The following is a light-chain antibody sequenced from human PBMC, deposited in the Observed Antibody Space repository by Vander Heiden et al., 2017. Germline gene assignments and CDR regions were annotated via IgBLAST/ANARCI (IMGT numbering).Light chain of an antibody. CDR1: QSISSY. CDR2: AAS. Sequence: DIQMTQSPSSLSASVGDRVTITCRASQSISSYLNWYQQKPGKAPKLLIYAASSLQSGVPSRLSGSGSGTDFTLTISSLQPEDFATYYCQQSYSTLMYTFGQGTKLXIK. J-gene: IGKJ2*01. V-gene: IGKV1-39*01. CDR3: QQSYSTLMYT.